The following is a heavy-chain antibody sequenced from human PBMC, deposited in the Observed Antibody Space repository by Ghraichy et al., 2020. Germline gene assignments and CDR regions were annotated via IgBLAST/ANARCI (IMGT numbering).Heavy chain of an antibody. D-gene: IGHD3-16*01. V-gene: IGHV3-74*01. Sequence: GWSLRLSCAASGFTFTNYWMHWVRQAPGKGLVWVSRINSDGSSTSYADSVKGRFTISRDNAKNTLYLQMNSLRAEDTAVYFCAKASGYYDTGAYFDFWGQGTLVTVSS. CDR3: AKASGYYDTGAYFDF. CDR1: GFTFTNYW. CDR2: INSDGSST. J-gene: IGHJ5*01.